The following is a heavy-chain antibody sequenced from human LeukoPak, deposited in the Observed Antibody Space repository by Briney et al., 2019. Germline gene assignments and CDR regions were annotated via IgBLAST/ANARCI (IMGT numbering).Heavy chain of an antibody. CDR2: ISGSAFTT. CDR1: GFIFDNYA. CDR3: AKDFGYCSGGSCYFVYFDY. J-gene: IGHJ4*02. Sequence: GGSLRLSCAASGFIFDNYAMSWVRQAPGKGLEWVSSISGSAFTTFYADSVKGRFTISRDNSKNTLYLQMSSLRAEDTAVYYCAKDFGYCSGGSCYFVYFDYWGQGTLVTVSS. V-gene: IGHV3-23*01. D-gene: IGHD2-15*01.